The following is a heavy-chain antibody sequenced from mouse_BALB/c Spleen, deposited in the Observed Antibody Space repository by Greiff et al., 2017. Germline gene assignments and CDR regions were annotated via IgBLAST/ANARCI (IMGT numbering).Heavy chain of an antibody. J-gene: IGHJ2*01. D-gene: IGHD3-2*02. CDR3: ARERASGFDY. CDR1: GFTFSSFG. CDR2: ISSGSSTI. V-gene: IGHV5-17*02. Sequence: DVMLVESGGGLVQPGGSRKLSCAASGFTFSSFGMHWVRQAPEKGLEWVAYISSGSSTIYYADTVKGRFTISRDNPKNTLFLQMTSLRSEDTAMYYCARERASGFDYWGQGTTLTVSS.